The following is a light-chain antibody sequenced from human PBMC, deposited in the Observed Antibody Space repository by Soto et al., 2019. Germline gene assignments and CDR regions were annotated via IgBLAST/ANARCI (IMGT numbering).Light chain of an antibody. Sequence: EIVLTQSPATQSLSPGERATLSCRASQGVSSYLAWYQQKPGQAPRLLIYDASNRATGIPARFSGSGSGTDFTLTISSLEPEDFAVYYCQQRSNWPPSVTFGGGTKVEIK. CDR3: QQRSNWPPSVT. J-gene: IGKJ4*01. CDR1: QGVSSY. V-gene: IGKV3-11*01. CDR2: DAS.